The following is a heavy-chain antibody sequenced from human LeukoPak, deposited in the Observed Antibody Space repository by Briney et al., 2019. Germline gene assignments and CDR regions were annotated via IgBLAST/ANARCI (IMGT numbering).Heavy chain of an antibody. J-gene: IGHJ6*02. Sequence: ASVKVPCKASGYTFTSYGISWVRQAPGQGLEWMGWISAYNGNTNYAQKLQGRVTMTTDTSTSTAYMELRSLRSDDTAMYYCARGYSYGLDRYYYGMDVWGQGTTVTVSS. V-gene: IGHV1-18*01. CDR3: ARGYSYGLDRYYYGMDV. CDR2: ISAYNGNT. D-gene: IGHD5-18*01. CDR1: GYTFTSYG.